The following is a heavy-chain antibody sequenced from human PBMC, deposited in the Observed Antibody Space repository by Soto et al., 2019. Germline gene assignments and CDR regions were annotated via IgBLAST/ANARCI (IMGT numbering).Heavy chain of an antibody. Sequence: EVQLVESGGGLVQPGGSLKLSCAASGFTFSGSAMHWVRQASGKGLEWVGRIRSKANSYATAYAASVKGRFTISRDDSQSTAYLQMTSLKSGATAVYYCTRLSSSGYWSWGQGTLVTVSS. CDR1: GFTFSGSA. V-gene: IGHV3-73*02. CDR3: TRLSSSGYWS. J-gene: IGHJ5*02. D-gene: IGHD3-22*01. CDR2: IRSKANSYAT.